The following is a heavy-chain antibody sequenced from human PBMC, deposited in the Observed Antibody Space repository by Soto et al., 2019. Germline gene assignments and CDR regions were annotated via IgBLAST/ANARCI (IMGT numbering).Heavy chain of an antibody. CDR3: ARGLGYCSGGSCYLYAFDI. CDR2: MNPNSGNT. D-gene: IGHD2-15*01. V-gene: IGHV1-8*01. Sequence: QVQLVQSGAEVKKPGASVKVSCKASGYTFTSYDINWVRQATGQGLEWMGWMNPNSGNTGYAQKFQGRVTMTRNTAKSTADMELSSLRSDDTAVYYCARGLGYCSGGSCYLYAFDIWGQGTMVTVSS. J-gene: IGHJ3*02. CDR1: GYTFTSYD.